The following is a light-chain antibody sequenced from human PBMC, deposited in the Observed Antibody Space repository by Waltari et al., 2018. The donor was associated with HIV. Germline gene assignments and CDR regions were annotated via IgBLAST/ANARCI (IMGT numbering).Light chain of an antibody. Sequence: QSVLTQPPSVSAAPGQKVTISCSGSSSNIGSTYVSWYQQLPGTAPKLLIYDNNKRPSGIPDRFSGAKSGTSATLGITGLQTGDEADYYCGTWYSSLSAYVVFGGGTKLTVL. V-gene: IGLV1-51*01. CDR2: DNN. J-gene: IGLJ2*01. CDR1: SSNIGSTY. CDR3: GTWYSSLSAYVV.